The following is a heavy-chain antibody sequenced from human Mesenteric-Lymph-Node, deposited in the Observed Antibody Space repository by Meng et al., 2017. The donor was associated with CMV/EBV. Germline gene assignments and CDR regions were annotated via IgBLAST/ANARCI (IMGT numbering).Heavy chain of an antibody. Sequence: GGSLRLSCAASGFTFSSYSMNWVRQAPGKGLEGVAFILYVRNNKYYADSVKGRFTISRDNAKNTLYLQMNSLRAEDTAVFYCARDAPVVTPDHDAFDIWGQGTMVTVSS. CDR3: ARDAPVVTPDHDAFDI. CDR2: ILYVRNNK. V-gene: IGHV3-30*02. CDR1: GFTFSSYS. D-gene: IGHD4-23*01. J-gene: IGHJ3*02.